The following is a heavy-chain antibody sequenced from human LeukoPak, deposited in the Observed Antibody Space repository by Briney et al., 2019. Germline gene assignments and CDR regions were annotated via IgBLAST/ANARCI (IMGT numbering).Heavy chain of an antibody. V-gene: IGHV3-48*03. CDR2: ISSSGSTI. D-gene: IGHD2-15*01. Sequence: GGSLRLSCAASGFTFSSYEMNWVRQAPGKGLEWVSYISSSGSTIYYADSVKGRFTISRDNAKNSLYLQMNSLRAEDTAVYYCARPGCSGGSCYPLYYFDYWGQGTLVTVSS. J-gene: IGHJ4*02. CDR3: ARPGCSGGSCYPLYYFDY. CDR1: GFTFSSYE.